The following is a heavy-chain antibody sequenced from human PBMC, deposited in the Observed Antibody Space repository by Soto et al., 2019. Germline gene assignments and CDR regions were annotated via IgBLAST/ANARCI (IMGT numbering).Heavy chain of an antibody. Sequence: ASVKVSCKASGYTFTGYYMHWVRQAPGQGLEWMGWINPNSGGTNYAQKFQGRVTMTRDTSISTAYMELSRLRSDDTAVYYCARGAAAGGYYYGMDVWGQGTTVTVSS. J-gene: IGHJ6*02. CDR1: GYTFTGYY. CDR2: INPNSGGT. CDR3: ARGAAAGGYYYGMDV. V-gene: IGHV1-2*02. D-gene: IGHD6-13*01.